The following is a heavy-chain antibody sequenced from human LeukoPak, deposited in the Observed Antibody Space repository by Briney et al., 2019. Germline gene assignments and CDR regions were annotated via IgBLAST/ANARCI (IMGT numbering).Heavy chain of an antibody. Sequence: GGSLRLSCAASGFTFSSYAMSWVRQAPGKGLEWVSAISGSGGSTYYADSVKGRFTISRDNSKNTLYLQMNSLRAEDTAVYYCAKSQRELSIVGPRYGMDVWGQGTTVTVSS. CDR2: ISGSGGST. CDR1: GFTFSSYA. CDR3: AKSQRELSIVGPRYGMDV. J-gene: IGHJ6*02. D-gene: IGHD1-26*01. V-gene: IGHV3-23*01.